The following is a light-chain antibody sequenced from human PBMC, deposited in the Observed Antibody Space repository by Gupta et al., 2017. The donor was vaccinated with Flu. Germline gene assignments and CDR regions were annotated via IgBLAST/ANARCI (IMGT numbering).Light chain of an antibody. CDR3: QSADNSGTYVV. J-gene: IGLJ2*01. V-gene: IGLV3-25*02. CDR2: KDT. Sequence: SYELTQPPSVSVSPGQTARITCSGDALSNQYTYWYQQKPGQAPVLVRFKDTERPSGIPERFSGSTAGTTVTLNISGVQAEEEAADYCQSADNSGTYVVFGGGTKMTVL. CDR1: ALSNQY.